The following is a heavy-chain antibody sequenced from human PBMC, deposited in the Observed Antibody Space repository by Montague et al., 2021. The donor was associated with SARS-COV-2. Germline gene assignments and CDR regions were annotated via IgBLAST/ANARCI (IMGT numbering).Heavy chain of an antibody. D-gene: IGHD3-10*01. CDR2: ISSSSSYI. CDR1: GFTFSSYS. V-gene: IGHV3-21*01. Sequence: SLRLSCAASGFTFSSYSMNWVRQAPGKGLGWVSSISSSSSYIYYADSVKGRFTISRDNAKNSLYLQMNSLRAEDTAVYYCARALWFGEKCFDYWGQGTLVTVSS. CDR3: ARALWFGEKCFDY. J-gene: IGHJ4*02.